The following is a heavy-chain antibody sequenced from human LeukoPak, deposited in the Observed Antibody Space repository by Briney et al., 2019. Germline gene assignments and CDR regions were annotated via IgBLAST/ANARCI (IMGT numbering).Heavy chain of an antibody. J-gene: IGHJ3*02. V-gene: IGHV3-74*01. D-gene: IGHD6-19*01. Sequence: GGSLRLSCAASGFTFSTYWMHWVRQAPGKGLVGVSRINSDGSRTTYADSVKGRFTISRDNAKNTLYLQMNSLRTEDTAVYYCARPETQYSSGLDGFDIWGQGTMVTVSS. CDR1: GFTFSTYW. CDR3: ARPETQYSSGLDGFDI. CDR2: INSDGSRT.